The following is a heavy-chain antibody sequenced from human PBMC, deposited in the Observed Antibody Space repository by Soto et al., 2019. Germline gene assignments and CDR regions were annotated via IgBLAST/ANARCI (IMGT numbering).Heavy chain of an antibody. CDR3: ARLGGRAVYYFDY. CDR2: INPSGGST. D-gene: IGHD3-10*01. Sequence: ASVKVSFKASGYPFTSYYMHLVRQAPGQGLEWMGIINPSGGSTSYAQKFQGRVTMTRDTSTSTVYMELSSLRSEDTAVYYCARLGGRAVYYFDYWGQGTMVTVSS. CDR1: GYPFTSYY. V-gene: IGHV1-46*01. J-gene: IGHJ4*02.